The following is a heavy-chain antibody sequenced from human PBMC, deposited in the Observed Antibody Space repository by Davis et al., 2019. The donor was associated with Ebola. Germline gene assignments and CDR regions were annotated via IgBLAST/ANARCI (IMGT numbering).Heavy chain of an antibody. CDR3: ARDSRYYYDSSGYYGRWAYFDY. CDR1: GGSISSSNW. J-gene: IGHJ4*02. Sequence: MPSETLSLTCAVSGGSISSSNWWRWVRQPPGKGLEWIGEIYHSGSTNYNPSLKSRVTISVDKSKNQFSLKLSSVTAADTAVYYCARDSRYYYDSSGYYGRWAYFDYWGQGTLVTVSS. D-gene: IGHD3-22*01. CDR2: IYHSGST. V-gene: IGHV4-4*02.